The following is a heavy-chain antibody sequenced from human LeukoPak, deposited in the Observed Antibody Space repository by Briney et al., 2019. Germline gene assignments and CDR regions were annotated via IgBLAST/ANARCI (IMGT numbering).Heavy chain of an antibody. CDR3: ARDRAVALPTYYYYMGV. Sequence: GRSLRLSCAASGFTFTTYVMHWVRQAPGKGLEWVAVISHTGSIETYADSVKGRFTISRDNSKNTVYLQMNSLKTEDTAVYYCARDRAVALPTYYYYMGVWGKGTTVTVSS. D-gene: IGHD2-15*01. CDR1: GFTFTTYV. CDR2: ISHTGSIE. V-gene: IGHV3-30*04. J-gene: IGHJ6*03.